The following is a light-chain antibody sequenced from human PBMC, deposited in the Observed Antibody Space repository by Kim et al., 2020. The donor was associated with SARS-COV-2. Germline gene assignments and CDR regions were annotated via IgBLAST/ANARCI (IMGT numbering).Light chain of an antibody. CDR2: EAT. J-gene: IGLJ2*01. CDR3: SSYAVSNNVV. CDR1: SKGVVHVYNY. V-gene: IGLV2-8*01. Sequence: QSVTISCTGTSKGVVHVYNYVSWYQQHPGKAPKLMIYEATKRPSGVPDRFSGSKSGNTASLTVSGLQADDEADYYCSSYAVSNNVVFGGGTQLTVL.